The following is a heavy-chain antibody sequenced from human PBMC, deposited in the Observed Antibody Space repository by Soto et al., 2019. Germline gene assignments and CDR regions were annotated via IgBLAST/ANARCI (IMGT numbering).Heavy chain of an antibody. D-gene: IGHD5-18*01. CDR3: AKDRGGYSYGYRHYYYGMDV. V-gene: IGHV3-30*18. CDR1: GFTFSSYG. CDR2: ISYDGSNK. Sequence: QVQLVESGGGVVQPGRSLRLSCAASGFTFSSYGMHWVRQAPGKGLEWVAVISYDGSNKYYVDSVKGRFTISRDNSKNTLYLQMNSLRAEDTAVYYCAKDRGGYSYGYRHYYYGMDVWGQGTTVTVSS. J-gene: IGHJ6*02.